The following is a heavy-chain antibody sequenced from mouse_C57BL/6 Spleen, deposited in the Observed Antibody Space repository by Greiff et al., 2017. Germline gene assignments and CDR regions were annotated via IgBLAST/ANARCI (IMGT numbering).Heavy chain of an antibody. V-gene: IGHV1-54*01. J-gene: IGHJ4*01. CDR2: INPGSGGT. Sequence: VKLMESGAELVRPGTSVKVSCKASGYAFTNYLIEWVKQRPGQGLEWIGVINPGSGGTNYNEKFKGKATLTADKSSSTAYMQLSSLTSEDSAVYFCARSDYGSGGAAMDYWGQGTSVTVSS. D-gene: IGHD1-1*01. CDR1: GYAFTNYL. CDR3: ARSDYGSGGAAMDY.